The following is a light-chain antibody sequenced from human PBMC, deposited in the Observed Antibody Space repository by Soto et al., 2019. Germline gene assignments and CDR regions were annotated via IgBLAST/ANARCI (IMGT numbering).Light chain of an antibody. CDR2: DAS. J-gene: IGKJ1*01. CDR1: HSMSRF. CDR3: QQYNNYPRT. V-gene: IGKV1-5*01. Sequence: DIQMTQSPSSLSASVGDRVTITCRASHSMSRFLNWYQQKPGKAPKFLIYDASSLESGVPSRFSGSGSGTEFTLTISNLQPDDFATYFCQQYNNYPRTFGQGTKVDI.